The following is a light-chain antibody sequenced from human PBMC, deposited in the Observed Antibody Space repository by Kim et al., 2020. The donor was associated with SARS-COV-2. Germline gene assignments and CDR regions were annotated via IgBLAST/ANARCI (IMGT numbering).Light chain of an antibody. CDR2: DVI. CDR1: SSDVSAYNY. J-gene: IGLJ2*01. Sequence: GQPYAIACTGTSSDVSAYNYISWYQKHPGKAPKLLIYDVINRPSGVSSRFSGSKSGSRASLTISGLQAEDEADYYCSSYSSTSHVVFGGGTQLTVL. V-gene: IGLV2-14*03. CDR3: SSYSSTSHVV.